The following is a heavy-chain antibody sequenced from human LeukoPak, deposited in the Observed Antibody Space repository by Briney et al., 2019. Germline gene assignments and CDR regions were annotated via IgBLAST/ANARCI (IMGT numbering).Heavy chain of an antibody. CDR2: IFYTGRN. CDR1: GGSISGYY. Sequence: RTSETLSLTCSVSGGSISGYYWSWIRQPPGKALEWIAYIFYTGRNNYNPSLKSRVTISVDTSMNHFSLKLSSVTAVDTAVYYCARHQRRKIGAFDIWGQGTMVTVSS. V-gene: IGHV4-59*08. J-gene: IGHJ3*02. D-gene: IGHD2-21*01. CDR3: ARHQRRKIGAFDI.